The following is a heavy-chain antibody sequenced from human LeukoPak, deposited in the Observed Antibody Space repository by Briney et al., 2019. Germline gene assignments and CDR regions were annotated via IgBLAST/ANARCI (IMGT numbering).Heavy chain of an antibody. Sequence: PGGSLRLSCAASGFTFSSYWMHWVRQAPGKGLVWVSRINSDGSSTSYADSVKGRFTISRDNAKNTLYLQMNDLRAEDTAVYYCARGARLDTRNECRLDYWGQGTLVTVTS. J-gene: IGHJ4*02. CDR2: INSDGSST. D-gene: IGHD1-1*01. V-gene: IGHV3-74*01. CDR3: ARGARLDTRNECRLDY. CDR1: GFTFSSYW.